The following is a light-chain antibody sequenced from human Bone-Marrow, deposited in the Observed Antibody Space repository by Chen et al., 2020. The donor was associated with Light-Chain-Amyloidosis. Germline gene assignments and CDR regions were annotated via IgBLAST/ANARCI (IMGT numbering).Light chain of an antibody. CDR2: DNN. V-gene: IGLV1-51*01. J-gene: IGLJ2*01. Sequence: QSVLTQPPSVSATPGQKVTISCSGSDSNIGNNYVSWYQQFPGTAPRLLIYDNNKRPSGIPDRISGSKSGTSATLGITGLQTGDEAEYYCGTWDTSLGAIIFGGGTKVTVL. CDR3: GTWDTSLGAII. CDR1: DSNIGNNY.